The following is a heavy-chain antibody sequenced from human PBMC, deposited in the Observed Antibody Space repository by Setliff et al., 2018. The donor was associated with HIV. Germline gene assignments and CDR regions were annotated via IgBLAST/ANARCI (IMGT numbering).Heavy chain of an antibody. V-gene: IGHV4-39*01. CDR1: GGSISTNSPY. D-gene: IGHD3-22*01. J-gene: IGHJ3*02. Sequence: SETLSLTCTVSGGSISTNSPYWAWIRQPPGKGLEWIGTIFYSGFTYYNPSLKSRVSIAVDTSKNQISLRLSSVTVADTAVYYCARHWDYDRSSSYFRAFDIWGQGTMVTVSS. CDR2: IFYSGFT. CDR3: ARHWDYDRSSSYFRAFDI.